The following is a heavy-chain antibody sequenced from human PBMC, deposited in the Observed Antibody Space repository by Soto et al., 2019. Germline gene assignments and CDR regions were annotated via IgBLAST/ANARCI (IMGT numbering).Heavy chain of an antibody. Sequence: QAQLVQSGAEVKKPGASVKVSCKASGYTFTSHGISWVRQAPGQGLEWMGWVSGYNGNTNYAQKFQGRVTMTTDTSTTTAHMELRSLTSDDTAVYYCARDLGAKVYYWGQGTLVTVSS. D-gene: IGHD3-16*01. CDR1: GYTFTSHG. J-gene: IGHJ4*02. CDR3: ARDLGAKVYY. CDR2: VSGYNGNT. V-gene: IGHV1-18*01.